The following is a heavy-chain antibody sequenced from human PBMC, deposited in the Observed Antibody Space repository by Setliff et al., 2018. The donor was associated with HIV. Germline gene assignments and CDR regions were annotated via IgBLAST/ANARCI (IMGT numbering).Heavy chain of an antibody. D-gene: IGHD6-13*01. CDR1: GYTFTSYD. CDR2: INPSDGTT. Sequence: ASVKVSCKASGYTFTSYDINWVRQATGQGLEWMGIINPSDGTTDYTQKFQDRVTMTSDTSTGKVYMELRSLRSEYTAIYYCVKEYHTAATDTRVANYFDYWGQGTLVTVSS. V-gene: IGHV1-46*01. CDR3: VKEYHTAATDTRVANYFDY. J-gene: IGHJ4*02.